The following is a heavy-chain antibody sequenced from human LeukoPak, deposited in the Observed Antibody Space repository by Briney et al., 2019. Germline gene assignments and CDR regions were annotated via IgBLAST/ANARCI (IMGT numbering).Heavy chain of an antibody. CDR1: GFTFSSYA. Sequence: SGGSLRLSCAASGFTFSSYAVHWVRQAPGKGLEWVAVISYDGSNKYYADSVKGRFTISRDNSKNTLYLQMNSLRAEDTAVYYCARDTSGCTDYWGQGTLVTVSS. D-gene: IGHD6-19*01. CDR3: ARDTSGCTDY. V-gene: IGHV3-30-3*01. J-gene: IGHJ4*02. CDR2: ISYDGSNK.